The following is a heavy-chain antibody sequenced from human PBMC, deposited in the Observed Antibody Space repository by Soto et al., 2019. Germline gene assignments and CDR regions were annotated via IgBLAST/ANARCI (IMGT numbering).Heavy chain of an antibody. CDR2: FDPEDGET. CDR3: ARRSLGFLRAAYYFDQ. V-gene: IGHV1-24*01. CDR1: GYTLTELS. J-gene: IGHJ4*02. D-gene: IGHD3-3*01. Sequence: ASVKVSCKVSGYTLTELSMHWVRQAPGKGLEWMGGFDPEDGETIYAQKFQGRVTMTEDTSTDTAYMELSSLRSEDTAVYYCARRSLGFLRAAYYFDQWGQGTLVTVSS.